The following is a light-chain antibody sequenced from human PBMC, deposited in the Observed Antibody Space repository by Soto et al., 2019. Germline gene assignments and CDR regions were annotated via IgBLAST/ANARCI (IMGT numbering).Light chain of an antibody. Sequence: DIQMTQSPSSVSASVGDIVTITCRASQGISNYLAWYQQKPGKVPKLLIYAASTLQSGVPSRFSGSGSGTDFTLTISSLQPEDVATFYCQQYNSAPWTFAQGTKVEIK. CDR3: QQYNSAPWT. J-gene: IGKJ1*01. V-gene: IGKV1-27*01. CDR2: AAS. CDR1: QGISNY.